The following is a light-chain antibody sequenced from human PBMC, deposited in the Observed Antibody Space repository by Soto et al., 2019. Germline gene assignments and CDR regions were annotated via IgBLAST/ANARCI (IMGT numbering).Light chain of an antibody. CDR2: EVI. V-gene: IGLV2-14*01. Sequence: QSALAQPASVSGSPGQSITISCTRSTSDVGTYNYVSWYQQHPGKAPKLILYEVINRPSGVSNRFSGSESGNTASLTISGLQSEDEAVYYGSSYTSGNTAVVFGGGTKLTVL. CDR3: SSYTSGNTAVV. J-gene: IGLJ2*01. CDR1: TSDVGTYNY.